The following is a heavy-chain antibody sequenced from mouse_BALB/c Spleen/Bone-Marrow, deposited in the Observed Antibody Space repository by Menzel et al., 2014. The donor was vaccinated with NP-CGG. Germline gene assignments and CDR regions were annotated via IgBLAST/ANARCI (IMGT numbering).Heavy chain of an antibody. V-gene: IGHV1-9*01. CDR3: ARTADGYYYAMDY. D-gene: IGHD2-3*01. J-gene: IGHJ4*01. Sequence: QVQLQQPGAELMKLGASVKISCKATGYTFSNYWIEWIKQRPGHGLEWIGEILPGSGSSNYNEKLKGKATFTADTSSNTAYMQLSSLTSEDSAVYYCARTADGYYYAMDYWGQGTSVTVSS. CDR1: GYTFSNYW. CDR2: ILPGSGSS.